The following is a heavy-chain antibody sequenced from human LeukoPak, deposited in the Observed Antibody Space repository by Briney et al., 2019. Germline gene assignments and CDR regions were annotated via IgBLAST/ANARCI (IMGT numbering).Heavy chain of an antibody. V-gene: IGHV3-23*01. CDR1: GFTFSSYW. Sequence: GGSLRLSCAASGFTFSSYWMNWVRQAPGEGLEWVSAITGGGYTTYYADSVKGRFTISRDNSNNTLYLQMNSLRAEDTAVYYCAKDTRGYYKPVDSWGQGTLVTVSS. D-gene: IGHD3-9*01. CDR2: ITGGGYTT. CDR3: AKDTRGYYKPVDS. J-gene: IGHJ4*02.